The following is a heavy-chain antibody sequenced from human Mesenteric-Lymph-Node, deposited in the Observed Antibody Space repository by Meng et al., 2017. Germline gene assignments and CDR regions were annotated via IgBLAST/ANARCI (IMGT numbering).Heavy chain of an antibody. J-gene: IGHJ4*02. CDR1: GGSSSSSNW. D-gene: IGHD3-10*01. CDR3: ARASPLHWFGELYYFDD. CDR2: IYHSGIN. Sequence: QESGQGLVQPSGHLSLTCAIPGGSSSSSNWWSWARQPPGKGLEWIGEIYHSGINNYNPSLKSRVTISVDKSKNQVSLNLSSVTAADTAVYYCARASPLHWFGELYYFDDWGQGTLVTVSS. V-gene: IGHV4-4*02.